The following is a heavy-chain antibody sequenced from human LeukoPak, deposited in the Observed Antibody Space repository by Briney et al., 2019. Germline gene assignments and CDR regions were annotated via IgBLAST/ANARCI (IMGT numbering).Heavy chain of an antibody. CDR3: AREVGYCSSTSCSNRGYYYGMDV. D-gene: IGHD2-2*01. CDR2: ISGSGGST. V-gene: IGHV3-23*01. Sequence: GGSLRLSCAASGFTFSSYAMSWVRQTPGKGLEWVSTISGSGGSTYYADSVKGRFTISRDNAKNSLYLQMNSLRAEDTAVYYCAREVGYCSSTSCSNRGYYYGMDVWGQGTTVTVSS. J-gene: IGHJ6*02. CDR1: GFTFSSYA.